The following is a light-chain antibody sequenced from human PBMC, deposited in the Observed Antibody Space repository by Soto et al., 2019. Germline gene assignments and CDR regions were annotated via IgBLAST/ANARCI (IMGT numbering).Light chain of an antibody. V-gene: IGKV1-39*01. CDR2: AAS. CDR1: QSISSY. Sequence: DIQMTQSPSSLSASVGDRVTITCRASQSISSYLNWYQQKPGKAPKLLIYAASSLQSGVPSRFSGSGSGTDFTLXXSSXXPEDXATYYCQQSYSTRIFTFGPGTKVDIK. J-gene: IGKJ3*01. CDR3: QQSYSTRIFT.